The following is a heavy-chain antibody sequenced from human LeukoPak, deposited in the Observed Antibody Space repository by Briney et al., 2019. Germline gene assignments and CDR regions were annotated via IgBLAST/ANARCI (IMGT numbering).Heavy chain of an antibody. CDR2: IWYDGSNK. V-gene: IGHV3-33*01. J-gene: IGHJ4*02. CDR1: GFTFSSYG. D-gene: IGHD3-10*01. CDR3: ARGAGTMVRGVTIDY. Sequence: PGRTLRLSCAASGFTFSSYGMHWVRQAPGKGLEWVAVIWYDGSNKYYADSVKGRFTISRDNSKNTLFLQMNSLRAEDTAVYYCARGAGTMVRGVTIDYWGQGTLVTVSS.